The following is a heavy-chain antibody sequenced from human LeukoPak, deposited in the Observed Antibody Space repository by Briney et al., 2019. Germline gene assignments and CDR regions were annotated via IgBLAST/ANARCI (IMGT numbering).Heavy chain of an antibody. CDR1: GFTFSSYA. Sequence: GGSLRLSCAASGFTFSSYAMSWVRQAPGKGLEWVSAISGSGGSTYYADSVKGRFTISRDNSKNTLYLQVNSLRAEDTAVYYCAKGSARRWFWYFDYWGQGTLVTVSS. D-gene: IGHD4-23*01. CDR2: ISGSGGST. J-gene: IGHJ4*02. CDR3: AKGSARRWFWYFDY. V-gene: IGHV3-23*01.